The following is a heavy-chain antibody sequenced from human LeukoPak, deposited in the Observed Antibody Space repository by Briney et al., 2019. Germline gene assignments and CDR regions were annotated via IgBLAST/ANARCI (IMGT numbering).Heavy chain of an antibody. J-gene: IGHJ4*02. CDR2: IYTSGST. CDR3: ATAPQSSGYYSY. D-gene: IGHD3-3*01. Sequence: PSETLSLTCTVSGGSISTYYWSWIRQPAGKGLEWIGRIYTSGSTNYNPSLKSRVTMSVDTSKNQFSLNLSSVTAADTAVYYCATAPQSSGYYSYWGQGTLVTVSS. CDR1: GGSISTYY. V-gene: IGHV4-4*07.